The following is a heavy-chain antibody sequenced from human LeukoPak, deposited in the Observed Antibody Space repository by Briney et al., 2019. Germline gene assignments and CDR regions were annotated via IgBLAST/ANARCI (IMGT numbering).Heavy chain of an antibody. CDR3: ARDLSGIAGYTYGRGIDY. J-gene: IGHJ4*02. CDR1: GFTFSSHW. CDR2: IKKDGSEK. Sequence: GGSLRLSCAASGFTFSSHWMSWVRQAPGKGLEWVANIKKDGSEKYYVDAVKGRFTISRDNAKTSLYLQMNSPRAEDTAVYYCARDLSGIAGYTYGRGIDYWGQGTLVTVSS. V-gene: IGHV3-7*01. D-gene: IGHD5-18*01.